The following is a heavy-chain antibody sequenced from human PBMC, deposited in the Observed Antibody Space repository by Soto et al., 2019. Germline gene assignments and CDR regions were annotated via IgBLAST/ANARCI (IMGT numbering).Heavy chain of an antibody. D-gene: IGHD5-12*01. Sequence: QVQLVQSGAEAKKPGASVKVSCKASGYTFTSYGINWVRQAPGQGLEWMGWISAYNGNTHYAQKLQGRVTMTTDTSTSTAYMELRSLRADDTAVYYGARVQSGYDFAYWGQGTLVTVSS. CDR3: ARVQSGYDFAY. V-gene: IGHV1-18*01. CDR2: ISAYNGNT. J-gene: IGHJ4*02. CDR1: GYTFTSYG.